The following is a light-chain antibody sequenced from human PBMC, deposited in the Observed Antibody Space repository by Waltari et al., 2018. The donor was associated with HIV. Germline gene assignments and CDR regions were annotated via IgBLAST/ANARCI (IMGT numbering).Light chain of an antibody. J-gene: IGLJ1*01. Sequence: QSLLTQPPSVSAAPGQKVTISCSGTTSHIGHGFVSWYQQLPVTAPKLLIYDTDKRPSGIPDRFSGSQSGTSATLDITGLQTGDEADYYCGTWDTSLYSYVFATGSKVTVL. CDR3: GTWDTSLYSYV. CDR2: DTD. V-gene: IGLV1-51*01. CDR1: TSHIGHGF.